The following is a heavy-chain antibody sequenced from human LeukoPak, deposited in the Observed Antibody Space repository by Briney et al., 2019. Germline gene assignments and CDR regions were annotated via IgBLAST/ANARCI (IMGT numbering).Heavy chain of an antibody. CDR3: ARSFSDYYDSSGYYDY. J-gene: IGHJ4*02. Sequence: ASVKVSCKASGYTFTSYYMHWVRQAPGQGLEWMGIINPSGASTSYAQKFQGRVTMTRDTSTSTVYMELSSLRSEDTAVYYCARSFSDYYDSSGYYDYWGQGTLVTVSS. CDR2: INPSGAST. D-gene: IGHD3-22*01. V-gene: IGHV1-46*03. CDR1: GYTFTSYY.